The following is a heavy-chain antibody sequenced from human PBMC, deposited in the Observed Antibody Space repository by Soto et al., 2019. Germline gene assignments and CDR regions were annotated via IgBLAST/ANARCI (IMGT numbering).Heavy chain of an antibody. CDR3: ARDRRRGITIFGEDY. CDR1: GFTFSSYW. Sequence: EVQLVESGGGLVQPGGSLRLSCAASGFTFSSYWMSWVRQAPGKGLEWVANIKQDGSEKYYVDSVKGRFTISRDNAKNSLYLQMNSLRAEDTAVYYCARDRRRGITIFGEDYWGQGTLVTVSS. CDR2: IKQDGSEK. D-gene: IGHD3-3*01. V-gene: IGHV3-7*01. J-gene: IGHJ4*02.